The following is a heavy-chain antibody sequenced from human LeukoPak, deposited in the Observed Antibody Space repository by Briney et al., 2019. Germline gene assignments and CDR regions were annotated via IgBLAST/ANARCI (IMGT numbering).Heavy chain of an antibody. D-gene: IGHD2-21*01. Sequence: GGSLRLSCAASGFTFSSYAMSWVRQAPGKGLEWVSAISGSGGSTYYADSVKSRFTISRDNSKNTLYLQMNSLRAEDTAVYYCAKVARNYYYYYMDVWGKGTTVTVSS. V-gene: IGHV3-23*01. CDR2: ISGSGGST. CDR1: GFTFSSYA. CDR3: AKVARNYYYYYMDV. J-gene: IGHJ6*03.